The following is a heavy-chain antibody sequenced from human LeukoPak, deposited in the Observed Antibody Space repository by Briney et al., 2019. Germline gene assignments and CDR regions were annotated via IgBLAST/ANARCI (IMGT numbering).Heavy chain of an antibody. D-gene: IGHD1-1*01. CDR1: GFTFSSYS. Sequence: GGSLRLSCAASGFTFSSYSMNWVRQAPGKGLEWVSYTTNSGSTIYYADSVKGRFTISRDNSKNSLYLQMNSLRAEDTAVYYCARESAGGYGWTFDIWGQGTMVTVSS. J-gene: IGHJ3*02. CDR3: ARESAGGYGWTFDI. CDR2: TTNSGSTI. V-gene: IGHV3-48*04.